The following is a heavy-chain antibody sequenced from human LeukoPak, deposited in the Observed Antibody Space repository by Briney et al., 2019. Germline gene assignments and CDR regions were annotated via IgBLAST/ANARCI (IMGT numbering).Heavy chain of an antibody. J-gene: IGHJ4*02. D-gene: IGHD4-23*01. Sequence: SETLSLTCTVSGGSISSYYWSWIRQPPGKGLEWIGYIYYSGSTNYNPSLKSRVTISVDTSKNQFSLKLSSVTAVDTAVYYCARELRWIDYWGQGTLVTVSS. CDR2: IYYSGST. V-gene: IGHV4-59*01. CDR3: ARELRWIDY. CDR1: GGSISSYY.